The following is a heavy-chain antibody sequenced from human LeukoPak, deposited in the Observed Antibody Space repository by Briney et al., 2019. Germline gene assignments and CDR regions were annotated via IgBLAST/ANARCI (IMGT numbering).Heavy chain of an antibody. V-gene: IGHV3-15*01. Sequence: GGSLRLSCAASGFTFSNAWMSWVRQAPGKGLEWVGRIKSKTDGGTTDYAAPVKGRFTISRDDSKNTLYLQMNSLRAEDTAVYYCTSPNIARNGDYPDYWGQGTLVTVSS. CDR1: GFTFSNAW. D-gene: IGHD4-17*01. CDR2: IKSKTDGGTT. J-gene: IGHJ4*02. CDR3: TSPNIARNGDYPDY.